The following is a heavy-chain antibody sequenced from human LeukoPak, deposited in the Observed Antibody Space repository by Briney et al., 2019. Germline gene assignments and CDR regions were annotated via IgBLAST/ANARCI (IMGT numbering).Heavy chain of an antibody. D-gene: IGHD1-26*01. Sequence: PGGSLRLSCSASGFTFSAYAMYWVRQAPGKGLEYVSGISSNGGSSFYADSVKGRFTISRDNSKNTLYLQMSSLRAEDTAVYDRVKIASVTGGDCWGQGTQLTVSS. J-gene: IGHJ4*02. CDR3: VKIASVTGGDC. CDR2: ISSNGGSS. V-gene: IGHV3-64D*09. CDR1: GFTFSAYA.